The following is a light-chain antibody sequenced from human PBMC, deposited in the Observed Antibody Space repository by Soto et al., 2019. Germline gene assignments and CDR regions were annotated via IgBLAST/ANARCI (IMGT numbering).Light chain of an antibody. Sequence: QSALTQPPSASGSPGQSVTISCTGTFNDVGGYNYVSWYQQHPGKAPKVIIYEVYKRPSGVPDRFSGSKSGKTASLTVSGLQADDEADYYCSSYSTTTSPHVLFGGGTKLTVL. V-gene: IGLV2-8*01. CDR1: FNDVGGYNY. J-gene: IGLJ2*01. CDR3: SSYSTTTSPHVL. CDR2: EVY.